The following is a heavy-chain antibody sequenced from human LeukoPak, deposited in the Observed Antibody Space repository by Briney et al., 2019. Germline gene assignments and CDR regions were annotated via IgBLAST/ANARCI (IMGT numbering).Heavy chain of an antibody. J-gene: IGHJ4*02. CDR2: IFPGDSDT. V-gene: IGHV5-51*01. CDR3: ASEHCSGGNCYFDY. Sequence: AGESLKISCKGSEXSFATYWIGWVRQMPGQGLEWMGIIFPGDSDTRYSPSFQGQVTISADKSISTAYLQWSSLKASDTAIYYCASEHCSGGNCYFDYWGQGTLVTVSS. CDR1: EXSFATYW. D-gene: IGHD2-15*01.